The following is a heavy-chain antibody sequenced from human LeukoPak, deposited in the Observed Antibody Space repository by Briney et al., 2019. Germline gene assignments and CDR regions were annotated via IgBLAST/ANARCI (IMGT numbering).Heavy chain of an antibody. D-gene: IGHD3-22*01. J-gene: IGHJ4*02. CDR1: GFTFSSYG. Sequence: GGTLRLSCAASGFTFSSYGMHWVRQAPGKGLEWVAVISYDGSNKYYTDSVKGRLTISRDNSKNTLYLQMNSLRAEDTAVYYCAKDRGYYDSSVRELDYWGQGTLVTVSS. CDR2: ISYDGSNK. CDR3: AKDRGYYDSSVRELDY. V-gene: IGHV3-30*18.